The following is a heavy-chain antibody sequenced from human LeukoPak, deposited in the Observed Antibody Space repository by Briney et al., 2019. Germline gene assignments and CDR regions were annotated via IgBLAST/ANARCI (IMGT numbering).Heavy chain of an antibody. CDR2: IYYSGST. V-gene: IGHV4-59*01. Sequence: SETLSLTCTVSGGSISSYYWSWIRQPPGKGLEWIGYIYYSGSTNYNPSLKSRVTISVDTSKNQFSLKLSSVTAADTAVYYCARGHPETHDAFDIWGQGTMVTVSS. CDR3: ARGHPETHDAFDI. J-gene: IGHJ3*02. CDR1: GGSISSYY.